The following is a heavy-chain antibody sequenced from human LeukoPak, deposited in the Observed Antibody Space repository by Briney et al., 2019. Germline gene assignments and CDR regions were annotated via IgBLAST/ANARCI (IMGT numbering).Heavy chain of an antibody. CDR1: GFTFTSSA. CDR2: IVVGSGYT. CDR3: AAATGAAVGSFAFDI. J-gene: IGHJ3*02. D-gene: IGHD2-15*01. V-gene: IGHV1-58*01. Sequence: SVKVSCKASGFTFTSSAVQWVRQARGQCLEWIGWIVVGSGYTNYAQKFQERVTITRDMSTSTAYMELSSLRSEDSVVYYCAAATGAAVGSFAFDIWGQGTMVTVSS.